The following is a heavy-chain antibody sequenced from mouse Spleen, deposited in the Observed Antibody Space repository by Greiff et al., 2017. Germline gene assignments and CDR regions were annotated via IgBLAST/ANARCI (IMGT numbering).Heavy chain of an antibody. V-gene: IGHV5-4*03. J-gene: IGHJ1*03. CDR3: ASAGDYDWYFDV. CDR1: GFTFSSYA. CDR2: ISDGGSYT. D-gene: IGHD2-4*01. Sequence: EVKLVESGGGLVKPGGSLKLSCAASGFTFSSYAMSWVRQTPEKRLEWVATISDGGSYTYYPDNVKGRFTISRDNAKNNLYLQMSHLKSEDTAMYYGASAGDYDWYFDVWGTGTPVTVSS.